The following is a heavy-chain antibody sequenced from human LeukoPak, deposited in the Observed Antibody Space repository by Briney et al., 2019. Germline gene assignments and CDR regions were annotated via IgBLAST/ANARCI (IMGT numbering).Heavy chain of an antibody. CDR3: ASALRGVITN. V-gene: IGHV3-74*01. Sequence: SGGSLRLSCAASGFTFSTSWMHWVRQAPGKGLVWVSRISSDGSITDYADCVKGRFTISRDNAKNTLYLQMNSLRAEDTAVYYCASALRGVITNWGQGTLVTVSS. CDR2: ISSDGSIT. CDR1: GFTFSTSW. J-gene: IGHJ4*02. D-gene: IGHD3-10*01.